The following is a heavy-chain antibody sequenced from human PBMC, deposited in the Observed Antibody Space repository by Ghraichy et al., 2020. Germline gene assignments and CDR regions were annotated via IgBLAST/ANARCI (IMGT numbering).Heavy chain of an antibody. CDR3: ARRGIVGAKRYYGMDV. CDR2: IGTAGDT. CDR1: GFTFSSYD. J-gene: IGHJ6*02. Sequence: GGSLRLSCAASGFTFSSYDMHWVRQATGKGLEWVSAIGTAGDTYYPGSVKGRFTISRENAKNSLYLQMNSLRAGDTAVYYCARRGIVGAKRYYGMDVWGQGTTVTVSS. D-gene: IGHD1-26*01. V-gene: IGHV3-13*01.